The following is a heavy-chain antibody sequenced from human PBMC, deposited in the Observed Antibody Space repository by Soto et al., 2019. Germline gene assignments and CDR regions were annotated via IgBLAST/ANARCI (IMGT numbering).Heavy chain of an antibody. V-gene: IGHV4-59*12. Sequence: SETLSLTCTVSGGSISSYYWSWIRQPPGKGLEWIGCIYYSGSTNYSPSLKSRVTISVDTSKNQFSLKLSSVTAADTAVYYCARVPGPWGQGTLVTVSS. CDR3: ARVPGP. J-gene: IGHJ5*02. CDR2: IYYSGST. CDR1: GGSISSYY.